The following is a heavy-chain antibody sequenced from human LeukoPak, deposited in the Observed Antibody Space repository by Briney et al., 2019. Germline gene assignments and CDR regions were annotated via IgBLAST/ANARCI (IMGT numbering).Heavy chain of an antibody. CDR1: GFTFSNYW. D-gene: IGHD2-2*01. J-gene: IGHJ6*02. Sequence: GGSLRLSCAASGFTFSNYWMAWVRQAPGKGLEWVANIKQDGSEKYYVDSVKGRFTISRDNAKNSLYLQMNSLRAEDTAVYYCARDQGCSSTSCYFAAYYGMDVWGQGTTVTVSS. V-gene: IGHV3-7*04. CDR3: ARDQGCSSTSCYFAAYYGMDV. CDR2: IKQDGSEK.